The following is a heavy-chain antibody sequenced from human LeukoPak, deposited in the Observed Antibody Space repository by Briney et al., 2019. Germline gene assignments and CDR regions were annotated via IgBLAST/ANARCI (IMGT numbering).Heavy chain of an antibody. CDR3: ATQATSGWHFS. V-gene: IGHV1-2*02. CDR2: INPNSGGT. Sequence: ASVKVSYKASGYTFTVYYMHWVRQAPGQGAEWMGWINPNSGGTNYAQKFQGRVTMTRDTSLSTVYMELSRLRSDDTAVYYCATQATSGWHFSWGQGTLVTVSS. J-gene: IGHJ5*02. CDR1: GYTFTVYY. D-gene: IGHD6-19*01.